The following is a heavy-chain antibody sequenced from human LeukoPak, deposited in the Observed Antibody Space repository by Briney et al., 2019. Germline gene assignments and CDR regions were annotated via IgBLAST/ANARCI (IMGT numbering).Heavy chain of an antibody. CDR2: IYSGDST. V-gene: IGHV3-53*01. D-gene: IGHD5-24*01. Sequence: HAGGSLRLSCAASGFTVSSNYMSWVRQAPGKGLEWVSVIYSGDSTYYADSVKGRFTISRDNSKNTLYLQMNSLRAEDTAVYYCAREVGPFHQLDYWGQGTLVTVSS. J-gene: IGHJ4*02. CDR3: AREVGPFHQLDY. CDR1: GFTVSSNY.